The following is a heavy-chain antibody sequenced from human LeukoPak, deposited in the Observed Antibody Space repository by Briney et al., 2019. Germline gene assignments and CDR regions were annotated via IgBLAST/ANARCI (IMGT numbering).Heavy chain of an antibody. J-gene: IGHJ3*02. CDR1: GFTFSSYA. CDR2: ISGSGGST. D-gene: IGHD6-13*01. Sequence: GGSLRLSCAASGFTFSSYAMSWVRQAPGKGLEWVSAISGSGGSTYYADSVKSRFTISRDNSKNTLYLQMNSLRAEDTAVYYCAKDRGYTLDAFDIWGQGTMVTVSS. CDR3: AKDRGYTLDAFDI. V-gene: IGHV3-23*01.